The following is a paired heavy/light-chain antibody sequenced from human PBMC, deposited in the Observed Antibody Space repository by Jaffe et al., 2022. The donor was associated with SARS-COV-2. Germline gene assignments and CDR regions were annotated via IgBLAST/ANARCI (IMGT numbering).Heavy chain of an antibody. J-gene: IGHJ6*02. V-gene: IGHV3-7*03. CDR3: ARRIRYFDTSGYPSSRDSYAMDV. CDR2: IKQDGSEK. D-gene: IGHD3-22*01. CDR1: GFTFSSYW. Sequence: EVQLVESGGGLVQPGGSLRLSCAASGFTFSSYWMNWVRQAPGKGLEWVGNIKQDGSEKYYVDSVKGRFTISRDNAKNSLYLQVDSLRAEDTAVYYCARRIRYFDTSGYPSSRDSYAMDVWGQGTTVTVSS.
Light chain of an antibody. V-gene: IGKV3-20*01. CDR3: HQYGSSLPYT. CDR1: QSVTSNY. J-gene: IGKJ2*01. CDR2: GAS. Sequence: ELVLTQSPGTLSLSPGERATLSCRASQSVTSNYVAWYQQKPGQAPRLLIYGASSRATGIPDRFSGSGSGTDFTLTISRLEPEDFAVYYCHQYGSSLPYTFGQGTKLEIK.